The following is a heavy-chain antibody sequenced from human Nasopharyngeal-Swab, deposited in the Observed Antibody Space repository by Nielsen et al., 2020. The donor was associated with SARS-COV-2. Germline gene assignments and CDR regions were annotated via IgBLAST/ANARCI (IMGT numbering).Heavy chain of an antibody. V-gene: IGHV3-21*01. Sequence: WIRPPPGKGLEWVSSISHRGSFIYYADSVKGRFTISRDNAKNSLYLQINSLRAGDTAVYFCARDDTYGMDVWGQGTTVTVSS. CDR2: ISHRGSFI. D-gene: IGHD3-22*01. J-gene: IGHJ6*02. CDR3: ARDDTYGMDV.